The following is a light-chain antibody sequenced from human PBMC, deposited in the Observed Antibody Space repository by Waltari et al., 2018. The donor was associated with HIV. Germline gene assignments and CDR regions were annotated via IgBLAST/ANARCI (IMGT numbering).Light chain of an antibody. V-gene: IGKV1-39*01. J-gene: IGKJ1*01. Sequence: DIQMTQSPSSLSASVGDRVTFTCRASQNVDTFLNWFQQKPWKAPKLLIHAASTLQSGVPSRFNGSGSGTDFTLTISSLQPEDFATYYCQQYHSYSSFGQGTKVEIK. CDR3: QQYHSYSS. CDR1: QNVDTF. CDR2: AAS.